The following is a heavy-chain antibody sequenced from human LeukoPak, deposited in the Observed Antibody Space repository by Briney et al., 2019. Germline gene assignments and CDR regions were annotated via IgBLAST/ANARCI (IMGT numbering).Heavy chain of an antibody. Sequence: GGSLRLSCAASGFTFSSSAMHWVRQAPDKGLEWVAVISYDGSNKYYADSVKGRFTISKDNSKNTLYLQMNSLRADDTAVYYCARDRDSSGWYEGFDYWGQGTLVTVSS. CDR2: ISYDGSNK. CDR3: ARDRDSSGWYEGFDY. V-gene: IGHV3-30-3*01. CDR1: GFTFSSSA. J-gene: IGHJ4*02. D-gene: IGHD6-19*01.